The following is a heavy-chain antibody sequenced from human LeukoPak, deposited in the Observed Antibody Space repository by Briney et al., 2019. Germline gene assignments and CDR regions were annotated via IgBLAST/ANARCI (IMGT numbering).Heavy chain of an antibody. CDR2: IYYSGSK. V-gene: IGHV4-59*01. CDR1: VRSINIYY. J-gene: IGHJ4*02. CDR3: ARAQSGYNYDWTYYFDY. D-gene: IGHD5-18*01. Sequence: PSETLSLPCTLSVRSINIYYGRCIRRPPGKGLEWSRHIYYSGSKNYNPPLKSRVTISVEPSKNHFSLEMTPVTTPDTAVYFCARAQSGYNYDWTYYFDYWGQGTLVTVSS.